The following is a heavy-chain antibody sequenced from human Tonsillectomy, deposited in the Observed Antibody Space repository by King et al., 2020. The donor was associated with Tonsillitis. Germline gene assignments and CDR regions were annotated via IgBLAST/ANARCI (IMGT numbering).Heavy chain of an antibody. J-gene: IGHJ4*02. CDR1: GFTFSKCA. CDR3: VKWGESPDS. D-gene: IGHD3-10*01. Sequence: VQLVESGGSLVQPGGSLRLSCSASGFTFSKCAMHWVRQAPGKGLEFVSAISNNGGSTFYADSVKGRFTISRDNSKNTVYLQMSSLRPEDTAVYYCVKWGESPDSWGQGTLVTVSS. V-gene: IGHV3-64D*06. CDR2: ISNNGGST.